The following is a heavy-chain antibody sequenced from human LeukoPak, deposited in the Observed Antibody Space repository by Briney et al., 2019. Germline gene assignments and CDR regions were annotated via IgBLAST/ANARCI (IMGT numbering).Heavy chain of an antibody. V-gene: IGHV3-30-3*01. CDR1: GFTFSSYA. Sequence: GRSLRLSCAASGFTFSSYAMHWVRQAPGKGLEWVAVISYDGSNKYYADSVKGRFTISRDNSKNTLYLQMNSLRAEDTAVYYCAKDPALYPWYYFDYWGQGTLVTVSS. J-gene: IGHJ4*02. CDR3: AKDPALYPWYYFDY. CDR2: ISYDGSNK. D-gene: IGHD2-2*01.